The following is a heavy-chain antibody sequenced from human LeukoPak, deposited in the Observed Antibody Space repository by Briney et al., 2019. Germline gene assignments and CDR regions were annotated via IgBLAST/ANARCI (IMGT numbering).Heavy chain of an antibody. CDR3: ARGAGWYVY. V-gene: IGHV4-59*01. J-gene: IGHJ4*02. CDR1: GGSISSFY. Sequence: PSETLSLTCSVSGGSISSFYWSWLRQPQGKELEWIGYIYYSRNTNYNPSLKTRVTISVDTSKNQFSLKLSSVTAADTAVYYCARGAGWYVYWGQGTLVTVSS. CDR2: IYYSRNT. D-gene: IGHD6-19*01.